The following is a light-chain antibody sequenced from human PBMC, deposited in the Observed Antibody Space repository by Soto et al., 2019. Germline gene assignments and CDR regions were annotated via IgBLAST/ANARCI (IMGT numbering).Light chain of an antibody. CDR3: QQYNNWPWT. CDR2: GAS. J-gene: IGKJ1*01. CDR1: QSISGT. Sequence: EIVLTQSPATLSVSPGERATLSCRASQSISGTLAWYQQKPGQAPRLLIYGASTRATSFPARFSGSGSGTDFTLTISSLQSEDFAVYYCQQYNNWPWTFGQGTKVDIK. V-gene: IGKV3-15*01.